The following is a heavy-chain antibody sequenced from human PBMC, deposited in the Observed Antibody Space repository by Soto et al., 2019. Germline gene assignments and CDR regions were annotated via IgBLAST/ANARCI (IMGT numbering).Heavy chain of an antibody. CDR3: ATYGTGELLPPTPVRYFQH. D-gene: IGHD1-26*01. CDR1: GYPLTELS. J-gene: IGHJ1*01. Sequence: RASVKVSCKVSGYPLTELSMHWVRQAPGKGLEWMGGFDPEDGETIYAQKFKGRVTMPEDTSTDTAYMDLSSLRSEDTAVYYCATYGTGELLPPTPVRYFQHWGQGTLVTVSS. CDR2: FDPEDGET. V-gene: IGHV1-24*01.